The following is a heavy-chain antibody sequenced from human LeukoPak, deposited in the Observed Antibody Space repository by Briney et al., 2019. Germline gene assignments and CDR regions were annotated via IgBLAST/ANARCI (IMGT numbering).Heavy chain of an antibody. D-gene: IGHD3-10*01. Sequence: GGSLRLSCAASGFTFSSYGMHWVRQAPGKGLEWVAVIWYDGSNKYYADSVKGRFTISRDNSKNTLYLQMNSLRAEDTAVYYCARVSYGSGSYSHFQHWGQGTLVTVSS. V-gene: IGHV3-33*01. J-gene: IGHJ1*01. CDR1: GFTFSSYG. CDR3: ARVSYGSGSYSHFQH. CDR2: IWYDGSNK.